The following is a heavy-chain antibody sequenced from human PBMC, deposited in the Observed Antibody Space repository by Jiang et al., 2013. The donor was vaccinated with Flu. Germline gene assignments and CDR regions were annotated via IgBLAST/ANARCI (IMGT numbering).Heavy chain of an antibody. Sequence: VKPSQTLSLTCTVSGGSISSGSYYWSWIRQPAGKGLEWIGRIYTSGSTNYNPSLKSRVTISLDPSKNQFSLKLSSVTAADTAVYYCARAARWSHNYWGQGTLVTVSS. CDR1: GGSISSGSYY. CDR2: IYTSGST. J-gene: IGHJ4*02. V-gene: IGHV4-61*02. D-gene: IGHD2-15*01. CDR3: ARAARWSHNY.